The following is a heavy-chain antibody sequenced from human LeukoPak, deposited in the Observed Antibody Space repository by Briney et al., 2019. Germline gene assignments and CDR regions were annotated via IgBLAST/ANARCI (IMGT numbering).Heavy chain of an antibody. D-gene: IGHD3-3*01. CDR1: GYTFTSYG. J-gene: IGHJ4*02. V-gene: IGHV1-18*01. CDR2: ISAYNGNT. CDR3: ATGPTIFGVVSFDY. Sequence: GASVKVSCKASGYTFTSYGISRVRQAPGQELEWMGWISAYNGNTNYAQKLQGRVTMTEDTSTDTAYMELSSLRSEDTAVYYCATGPTIFGVVSFDYWGQGTLVTVSS.